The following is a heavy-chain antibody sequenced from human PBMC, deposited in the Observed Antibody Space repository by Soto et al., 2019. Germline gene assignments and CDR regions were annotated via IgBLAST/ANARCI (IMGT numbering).Heavy chain of an antibody. CDR2: IWFDGSSS. J-gene: IGHJ3*02. V-gene: IGHV3-33*01. CDR3: AREGRITPSAFDI. CDR1: GFTFSTYA. Sequence: PGGSLRLSCAASGFTFSTYAMHWVRQAPGKGLEWVAVIWFDGSSSYYADSVKGRFTISRDNSRHTLYLQMNSLRAEDTAVYYCAREGRITPSAFDIWGQGTMVTVSS. D-gene: IGHD3-10*01.